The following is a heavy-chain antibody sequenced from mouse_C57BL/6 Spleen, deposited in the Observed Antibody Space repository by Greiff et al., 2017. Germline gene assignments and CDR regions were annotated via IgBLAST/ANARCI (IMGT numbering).Heavy chain of an antibody. CDR2: IRNKANGYTT. J-gene: IGHJ4*01. D-gene: IGHD1-1*01. CDR1: GFTFTDYY. V-gene: IGHV7-3*01. Sequence: EVKLMESGGGLVQPGGSLSLSCAASGFTFTDYYMSWVRQPPGKALEWLGFIRNKANGYTTEYSASVKGRFTISRDNSQSILYLQMNALRAEDSATYYCARYYYGSSYHYAMDDWGQGTSVTVAS. CDR3: ARYYYGSSYHYAMDD.